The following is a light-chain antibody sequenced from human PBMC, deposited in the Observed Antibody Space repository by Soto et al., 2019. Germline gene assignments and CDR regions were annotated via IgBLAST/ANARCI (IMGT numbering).Light chain of an antibody. V-gene: IGKV1-17*01. J-gene: IGKJ4*01. CDR1: QGIGND. CDR2: SAS. CDR3: LHHYNYPLT. Sequence: DIQMTQFPSSLSASVGDRVTITCRASQGIGNDLGWYQHKPGKAPKRLIFSASTLDSGVPSSFSGGGFGTEFTLTISSLQPEDFATYYCLHHYNYPLTLGGGTKVEIK.